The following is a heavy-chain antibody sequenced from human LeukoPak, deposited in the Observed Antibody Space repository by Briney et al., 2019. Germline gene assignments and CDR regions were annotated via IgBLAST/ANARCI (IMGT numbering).Heavy chain of an antibody. CDR1: GFTFNNYA. Sequence: RGSLRLSCAASGFTFNNYAMSWVRQAPGKGLEWVSAISGNGGGTYYADSVKGRFTISRDNSKNTLYLQMNSLRVDDTAVYYCARGTKVIVVDNYFDYWGQGTLVTVSS. J-gene: IGHJ4*02. CDR3: ARGTKVIVVDNYFDY. D-gene: IGHD3-22*01. V-gene: IGHV3-23*01. CDR2: ISGNGGGT.